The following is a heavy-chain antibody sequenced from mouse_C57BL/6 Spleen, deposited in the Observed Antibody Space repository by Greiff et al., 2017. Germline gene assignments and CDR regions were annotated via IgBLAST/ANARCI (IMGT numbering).Heavy chain of an antibody. CDR2: IWNGGGT. J-gene: IGHJ3*01. CDR1: GFSLTSYA. Sequence: VQVVESGPGLVAPSQSLSITCTVSGFSLTSYAISWVRQPPGKGLEWLGVIWNGGGTNYNSALKSRLSISKDNSKSQVFLKMNSLQTDDTARYYCARSFDGGYYAWFAYWGQGTLVTVSA. V-gene: IGHV2-9-1*01. D-gene: IGHD2-3*01. CDR3: ARSFDGGYYAWFAY.